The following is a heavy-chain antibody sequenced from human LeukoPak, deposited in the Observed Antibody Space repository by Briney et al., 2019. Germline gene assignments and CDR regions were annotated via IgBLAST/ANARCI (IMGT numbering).Heavy chain of an antibody. CDR2: IHTDDTT. CDR3: ARDGSSRPLQF. J-gene: IGHJ1*01. Sequence: GGSLRLSCAASGFTVSSNYMSWVRQAPGRGLEWVSLIHTDDTTYYADSVKGRFSISRDNSKNMVYLQMNSLRAEDTAMYYCARDGSSRPLQFWGQGTLVTVSS. CDR1: GFTVSSNY. V-gene: IGHV3-53*01.